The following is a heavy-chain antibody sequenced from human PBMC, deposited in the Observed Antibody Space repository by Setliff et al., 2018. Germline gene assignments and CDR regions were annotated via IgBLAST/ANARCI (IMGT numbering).Heavy chain of an antibody. V-gene: IGHV4-39*01. D-gene: IGHD6-19*01. Sequence: SETLSLTCTVSGDSITSTSHFWGWLRQPPGKGLEWIADIYYTGSTNYNPSLKSRVTISVDTPKNQYSLRPMSVTATDTAVYCCARQYQRSAWYDDAFDVWGQGTVVTVSS. CDR1: GDSITSTSHF. CDR2: IYYTGST. CDR3: ARQYQRSAWYDDAFDV. J-gene: IGHJ3*01.